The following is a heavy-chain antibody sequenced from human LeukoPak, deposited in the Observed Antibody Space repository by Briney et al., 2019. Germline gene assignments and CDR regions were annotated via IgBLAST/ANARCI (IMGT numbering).Heavy chain of an antibody. D-gene: IGHD5-24*01. J-gene: IGHJ3*02. CDR2: IYYSGST. V-gene: IGHV4-59*01. CDR3: ARVAESHYEAFDI. Sequence: PSETLSLTCTVSGGSISSYYWSWIRQPPGKGLEWIGYIYYSGSTNYNPSLKSRVTISVDTSKNQFSLKLSSVTAADTAVYYCARVAESHYEAFDIWGQGTMVTVSS. CDR1: GGSISSYY.